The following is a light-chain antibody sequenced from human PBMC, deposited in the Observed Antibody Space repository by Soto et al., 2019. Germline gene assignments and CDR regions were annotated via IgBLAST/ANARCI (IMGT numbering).Light chain of an antibody. V-gene: IGKV1-5*01. J-gene: IGKJ1*01. Sequence: DIQMTQSPSTLSASVGDRVTITCRASQSISSWLAWYQQKPGKAPKLLIYDASSLESGVPSRFSGSGSGTEFTLTISSLQPDDVATYYCHQYNSKWTFGQGTKVEIK. CDR3: HQYNSKWT. CDR1: QSISSW. CDR2: DAS.